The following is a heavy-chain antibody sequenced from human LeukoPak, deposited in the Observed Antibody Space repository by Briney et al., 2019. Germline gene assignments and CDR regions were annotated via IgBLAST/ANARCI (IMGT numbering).Heavy chain of an antibody. D-gene: IGHD6-6*01. CDR3: AFTMAAQTYLEH. V-gene: IGHV1-2*02. CDR1: GFPFSGYY. Sequence: GASVKVSCKVSGFPFSGYYMHWVRQAPGQGLEWMGWINPNSGGTNYAQKFQGRVTMTRDTSLSTAYLDLSRLRSDDTAVYYCAFTMAAQTYLEHWGQGTLVTVST. CDR2: INPNSGGT. J-gene: IGHJ1*01.